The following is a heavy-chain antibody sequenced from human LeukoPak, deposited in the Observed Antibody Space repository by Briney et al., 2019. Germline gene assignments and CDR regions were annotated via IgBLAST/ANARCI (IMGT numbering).Heavy chain of an antibody. Sequence: NTSETLSLTCTVSGGSISSYYWSWIRQPPGKGLKWIGYIYYSGSTNYNPSLKSRVTISVDTSKNQFSLKLSSVTAADTAVYYCARGSGYYYYYMDVWGKGTTVTVSS. V-gene: IGHV4-59*01. CDR3: ARGSGYYYYYMDV. D-gene: IGHD7-27*01. J-gene: IGHJ6*03. CDR2: IYYSGST. CDR1: GGSISSYY.